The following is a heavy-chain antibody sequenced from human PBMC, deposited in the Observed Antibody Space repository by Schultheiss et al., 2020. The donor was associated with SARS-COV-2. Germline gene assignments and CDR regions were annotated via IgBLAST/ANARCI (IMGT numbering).Heavy chain of an antibody. Sequence: GGSLRLSCAASGFTFSSYAMSWVRQAPGKGLEWVSAISGSGNSTYYADSVKGRFTISRDNSKNTLYLQMNSLRADDTALYYCAKVREAVAGAVDSWGQGTLVTVSS. CDR2: ISGSGNST. J-gene: IGHJ4*02. V-gene: IGHV3-23*01. CDR3: AKVREAVAGAVDS. D-gene: IGHD6-19*01. CDR1: GFTFSSYA.